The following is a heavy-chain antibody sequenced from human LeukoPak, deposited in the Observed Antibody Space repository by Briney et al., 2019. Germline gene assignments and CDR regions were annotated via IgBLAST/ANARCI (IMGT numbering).Heavy chain of an antibody. CDR3: ARSYDFWSGYPPYFDY. CDR1: GGSISSYC. D-gene: IGHD3-3*01. J-gene: IGHJ4*02. V-gene: IGHV4-59*08. CDR2: IYYSGST. Sequence: SETLSLTCTVSGGSISSYCWSWIRQPPGKGLEWIGYIYYSGSTNYNPSLKSRVTISVDTSKNQFSLKLSSVTAADTAVYYCARSYDFWSGYPPYFDYWGQGTLVTVSS.